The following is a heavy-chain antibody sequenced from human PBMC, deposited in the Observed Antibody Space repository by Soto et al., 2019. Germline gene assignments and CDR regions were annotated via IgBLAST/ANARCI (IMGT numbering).Heavy chain of an antibody. J-gene: IGHJ4*02. V-gene: IGHV3-7*05. CDR2: IRQDGGQM. D-gene: IGHD2-8*02. CDR3: ASTGGY. CDR1: RITFIGYW. Sequence: EVQLEQSGGGLVQPGGSLRLSGVASRITFIGYWMSWVRQAPGRGLEWVATIRQDGGQMYYVDSVKGRFTVCGDRAKNSLYRQRHSPAVEDTALYYCASTGGYWGQGILVTVSS.